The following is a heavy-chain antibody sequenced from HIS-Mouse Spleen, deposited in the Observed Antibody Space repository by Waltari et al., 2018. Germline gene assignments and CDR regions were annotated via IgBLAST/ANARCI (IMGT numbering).Heavy chain of an antibody. D-gene: IGHD3-9*01. Sequence: QVPLVQSGADVKKPGASVKVSCKASGSTFTGYYINWVRLAPGQGLEWMGWINPNSGGTNYAQKFQGRVTMTRDTSISTAYMELSRLRSDDTAVYYCARSVWDILTGSEYFQHWGQGTLVTVSS. J-gene: IGHJ1*01. CDR3: ARSVWDILTGSEYFQH. CDR1: GSTFTGYY. CDR2: INPNSGGT. V-gene: IGHV1-2*02.